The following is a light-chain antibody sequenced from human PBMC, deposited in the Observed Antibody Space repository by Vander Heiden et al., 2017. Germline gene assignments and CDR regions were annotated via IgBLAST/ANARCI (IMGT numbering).Light chain of an antibody. V-gene: IGKV1-39*01. CDR3: QQSYSTPQT. CDR1: QSISSY. CDR2: AAS. Sequence: DIQMTQSPSSLSASVGDRVTITCRASQSISSYLNWYQQKPGKAPKLLIYAASSLHSGVPSRFSGSGSGTDFTLTISSLQPEDFATYYCQQSYSTPQTFGHGTKVDIK. J-gene: IGKJ3*01.